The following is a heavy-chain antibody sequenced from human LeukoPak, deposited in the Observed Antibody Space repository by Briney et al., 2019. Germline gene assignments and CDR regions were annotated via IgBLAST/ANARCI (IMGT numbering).Heavy chain of an antibody. Sequence: GSLRLSCAASGFTFSSYWMSWIRQPPGKGLEWIGSIYYSGSTYYNPSLKSRVTISVDTSKNQFSLKLSSVTAADTAVYYCARHASLRYFDWLLSWGQGTLVTVSS. V-gene: IGHV4-39*01. CDR1: GFTFSSYW. J-gene: IGHJ4*02. CDR2: IYYSGST. CDR3: ARHASLRYFDWLLS. D-gene: IGHD3-9*01.